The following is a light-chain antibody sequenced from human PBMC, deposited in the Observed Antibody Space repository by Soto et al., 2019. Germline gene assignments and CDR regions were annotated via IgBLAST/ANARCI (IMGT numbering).Light chain of an antibody. V-gene: IGLV1-51*02. J-gene: IGLJ2*01. CDR3: GTWDNSLSAGV. CDR1: SSNIGNNY. Sequence: QSVLTQPPSVSAAPGQKVTISCSGSSSNIGNNYLSWYQQLPGTAPKLLIYENNKRPSGIPDRFSGSKSGTSATLGITGLQTGDEADYYCGTWDNSLSAGVVGGGTKVTVL. CDR2: ENN.